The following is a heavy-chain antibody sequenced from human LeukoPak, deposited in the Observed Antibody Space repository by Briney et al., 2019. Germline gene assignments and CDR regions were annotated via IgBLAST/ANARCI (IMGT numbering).Heavy chain of an antibody. J-gene: IGHJ4*02. CDR2: IYYSGST. CDR3: ARGRYGWLPFDY. Sequence: SETLSLTCTVSGGSMSGYYWSWIRQPPGKGLEWIGYIYYSGSTNYNPSLKSRVTISVDTSKNQFTLKLSSVTAADTAVYYCARGRYGWLPFDYWGQGTLVTVSS. D-gene: IGHD3-16*01. CDR1: GGSMSGYY. V-gene: IGHV4-59*01.